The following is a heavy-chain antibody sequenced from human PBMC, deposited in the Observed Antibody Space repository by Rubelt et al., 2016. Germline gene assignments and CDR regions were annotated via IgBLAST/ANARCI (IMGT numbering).Heavy chain of an antibody. CDR3: ARSRDGYNRNRYDFEY. CDR2: INHSVRN. Sequence: QVQLQQWGAGLLKPSETLSLTCAVYGGSFSGYYWSWIRQPPGKGLAWIGEINHSVRNNYNPSLEGGCRRAGDTSKDEGSRRLRGVTAAETAVYDWARSRDGYNRNRYDFEYGGQGTLVTVSS. CDR1: GGSFSGYY. J-gene: IGHJ4*02. V-gene: IGHV4-34*01. D-gene: IGHD5-24*01.